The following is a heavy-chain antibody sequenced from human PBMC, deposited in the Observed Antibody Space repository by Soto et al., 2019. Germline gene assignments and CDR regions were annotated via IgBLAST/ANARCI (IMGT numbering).Heavy chain of an antibody. Sequence: GGSLRLSCAASGFTFSDYYMSWIRQAPGEGLEWVSYISSSGSTIYYADSVKGRFTISRDNAKNSLYLQMNSLRAEDTAVYYCARDYTRYYDILTGSRPYDPWGQGTLVTDSS. CDR1: GFTFSDYY. V-gene: IGHV3-11*01. D-gene: IGHD3-9*01. CDR2: ISSSGSTI. CDR3: ARDYTRYYDILTGSRPYDP. J-gene: IGHJ5*02.